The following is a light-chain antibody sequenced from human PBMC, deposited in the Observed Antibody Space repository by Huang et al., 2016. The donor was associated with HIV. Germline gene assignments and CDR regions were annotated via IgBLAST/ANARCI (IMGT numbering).Light chain of an antibody. CDR2: DTS. J-gene: IGKJ4*01. Sequence: EIMMTQSPATLSVSPGGRATLSYRASQNVRNNLAWYQQKTGPAPRLLSYDTSTRASGIPARFSGSGSGTEFTLTISGLQSEDFAFYYCQQYDNWPPGLTFGGGTKIEI. CDR1: QNVRNN. CDR3: QQYDNWPPGLT. V-gene: IGKV3D-15*01.